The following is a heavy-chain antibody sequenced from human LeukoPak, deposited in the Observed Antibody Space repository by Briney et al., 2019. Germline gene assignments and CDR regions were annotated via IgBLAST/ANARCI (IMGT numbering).Heavy chain of an antibody. D-gene: IGHD3-22*01. CDR3: ARHRNYYDIPY. CDR1: GGTFSSYA. J-gene: IGHJ4*02. CDR2: IIPIFGTA. Sequence: ASVKVSCKASGGTFSSYAISWVRQAPGQGLEWMGGIIPIFGTANYAQKFQGRVTMTTDTSTSTAYMELRSLRSDDTAVYYCARHRNYYDIPYWGQGTLVTVSS. V-gene: IGHV1-69*05.